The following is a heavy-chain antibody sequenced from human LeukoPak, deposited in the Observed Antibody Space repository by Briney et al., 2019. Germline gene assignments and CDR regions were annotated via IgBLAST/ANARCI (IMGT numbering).Heavy chain of an antibody. V-gene: IGHV1-69*13. D-gene: IGHD3-22*01. CDR2: IIPIFGTA. CDR3: ARGSYYDSSGYYYDY. CDR1: GGTFSSYA. Sequence: ASVKVSCKASGGTFSSYAISSVRQAPGQGLEWTGGIIPIFGTANYAQKFQGRVTITADESTSTAYMELSSLRSEDTAVYYCARGSYYDSSGYYYDYWGQGTLVTVSS. J-gene: IGHJ4*02.